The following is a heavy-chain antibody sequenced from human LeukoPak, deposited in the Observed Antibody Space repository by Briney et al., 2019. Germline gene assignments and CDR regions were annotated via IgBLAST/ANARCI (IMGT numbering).Heavy chain of an antibody. Sequence: GASVKVSCKTSGYRFNAYGISWVRQAPGKGLEWMGGFDPEDGETIYAQKFQGRVTMTEDTSTDTAYMELSSLRSEDTAVYYCATLVGNLIGEPLPIYYYGMDVWGQGTTVTVSS. D-gene: IGHD3-10*01. J-gene: IGHJ6*02. V-gene: IGHV1-24*01. CDR2: FDPEDGET. CDR3: ATLVGNLIGEPLPIYYYGMDV. CDR1: GYRFNAYG.